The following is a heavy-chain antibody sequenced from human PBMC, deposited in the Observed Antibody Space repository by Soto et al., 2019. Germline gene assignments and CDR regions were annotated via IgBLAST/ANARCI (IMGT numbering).Heavy chain of an antibody. V-gene: IGHV4-59*08. D-gene: IGHD2-8*01. CDR3: RELRMVKRDLFDI. Sequence: PSETLSLTCTVSGGSISSYYWSWIGHPPGKGLEWIGYIYYSGSTNYNPSLKSRVTISVDTSKNQFSLKLSSVTAADTAVYYCRELRMVKRDLFDISSQRTTDTVS. J-gene: IGHJ3*02. CDR1: GGSISSYY. CDR2: IYYSGST.